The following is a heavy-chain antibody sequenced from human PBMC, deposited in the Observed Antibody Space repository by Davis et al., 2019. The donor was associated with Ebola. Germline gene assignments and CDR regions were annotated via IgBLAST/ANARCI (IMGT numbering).Heavy chain of an antibody. CDR2: ISSNGGST. CDR1: GFTFSSYA. CDR3: AKDISDSGSYYYYYYMDV. V-gene: IGHV3-64*02. J-gene: IGHJ6*03. Sequence: GESLKISCAASGFTFSSYAMHWVRQAPGKGLEYVSAISSNGGSTYYADSVKGRFTISRDNSKNSLYLQMNSLRTEDTALYYCAKDISDSGSYYYYYYMDVWGKGTTVTVSS. D-gene: IGHD1-26*01.